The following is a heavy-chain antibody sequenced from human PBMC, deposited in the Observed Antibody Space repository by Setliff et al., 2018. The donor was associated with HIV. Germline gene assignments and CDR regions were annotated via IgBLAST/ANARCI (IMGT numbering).Heavy chain of an antibody. CDR3: AKGHYDDWYYFDY. CDR1: GFTFDSHR. V-gene: IGHV3-23*05. J-gene: IGHJ4*02. D-gene: IGHD4-17*01. Sequence: PGGSLRLSCIASGFTFDSHRMNWFRQIPGKGLEWVSAIEQPDGGVYADSVKGRFTISRDNSENTLYLQMNSLRADDTAMYYCAKGHYDDWYYFDYWGPGTLVTVSS. CDR2: IEQPDGGV.